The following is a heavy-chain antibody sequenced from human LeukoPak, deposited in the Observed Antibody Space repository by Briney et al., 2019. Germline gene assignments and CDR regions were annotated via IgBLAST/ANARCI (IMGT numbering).Heavy chain of an antibody. Sequence: ASVKVSCKVSGYTLTELSMHWVRQAPGRGLEWMGGFDPEDGETIYAQKFQGRVTMTEDTSTDTAYVELGSLRAEDTAVYYCAKDGGEYYDILTGYYPRLYYMDVWGKGTTVTISS. CDR2: FDPEDGET. CDR3: AKDGGEYYDILTGYYPRLYYMDV. CDR1: GYTLTELS. V-gene: IGHV1-24*01. J-gene: IGHJ6*03. D-gene: IGHD3-9*01.